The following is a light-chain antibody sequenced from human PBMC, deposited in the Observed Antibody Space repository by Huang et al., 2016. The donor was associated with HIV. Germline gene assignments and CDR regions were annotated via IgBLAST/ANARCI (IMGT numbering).Light chain of an antibody. CDR3: QHRSSWPAVYT. CDR1: QSISNY. Sequence: EVVLTQSPATLCLSPGERAARSCRASQSISNYLVWYQQKPGQAPRLLIYDASKRATGIPARFSGSGSGTDFTLTISSLEPEDFAVDYCQHRSSWPAVYTFGQGTKLEIK. J-gene: IGKJ2*01. CDR2: DAS. V-gene: IGKV3-11*01.